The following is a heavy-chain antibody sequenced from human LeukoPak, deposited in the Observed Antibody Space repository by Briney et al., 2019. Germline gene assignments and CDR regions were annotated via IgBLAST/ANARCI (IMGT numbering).Heavy chain of an antibody. Sequence: RSLLLSCAAAGFSFGDYYMSCIRPAAGEVLEWVSYISSSGSTIYYADSVKGRFTISRDNAQYSLYLQMNSLRAEDTAVYYCARGETMVRGVYNYWGQGTLVTVSS. CDR2: ISSSGSTI. V-gene: IGHV3-11*01. CDR3: ARGETMVRGVYNY. CDR1: GFSFGDYY. D-gene: IGHD3-10*01. J-gene: IGHJ4*02.